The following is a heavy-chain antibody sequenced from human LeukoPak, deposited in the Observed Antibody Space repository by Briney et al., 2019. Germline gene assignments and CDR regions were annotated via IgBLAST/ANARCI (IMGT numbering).Heavy chain of an antibody. V-gene: IGHV4-39*01. CDR1: GGSISSSSST. CDR2: IFYSGGT. J-gene: IGHJ4*02. D-gene: IGHD5-18*01. Sequence: SETLSLTCTVSGGSISSSSSTWGWIRQSPGKGLEWIGRIFYSGGTYKNPSLMSRVTLSVDTSQNQFSLELDYLTAADTAVYYCARQVGYNYGNFDFWGQGTLVTVSS. CDR3: ARQVGYNYGNFDF.